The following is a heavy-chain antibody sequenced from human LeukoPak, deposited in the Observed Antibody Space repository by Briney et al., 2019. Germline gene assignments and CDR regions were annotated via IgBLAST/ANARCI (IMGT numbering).Heavy chain of an antibody. CDR1: GFTFGDYA. CDR3: SRFIYCTGGSCCFDP. D-gene: IGHD2-15*01. CDR2: ITSKTYGATT. Sequence: GGSLRLSCTASGFTFGDYAMSWVRQAPGKGLEWVGFITSKTYGATTEYAASVKGRFTISRDDSRSITYLQIHSLKTEDTAMYYCSRFIYCTGGSCCFDPWGQGTLVTVSS. J-gene: IGHJ5*02. V-gene: IGHV3-49*04.